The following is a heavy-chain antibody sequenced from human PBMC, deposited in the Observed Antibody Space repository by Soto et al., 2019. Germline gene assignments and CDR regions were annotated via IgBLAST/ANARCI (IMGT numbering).Heavy chain of an antibody. CDR2: IYHSGST. D-gene: IGHD2-21*01. Sequence: PSETLSLTCAVSGGSISSGGYSWSWIRQPPGKGLEWIGYIYHSGSTYYNPSLKSRVTISVDRSKNQFSLKLSSVTAADTAVYYCARGGYCGGDCYLYGMDVWGQGTTVTVSS. V-gene: IGHV4-30-2*01. CDR1: GGSISSGGYS. CDR3: ARGGYCGGDCYLYGMDV. J-gene: IGHJ6*02.